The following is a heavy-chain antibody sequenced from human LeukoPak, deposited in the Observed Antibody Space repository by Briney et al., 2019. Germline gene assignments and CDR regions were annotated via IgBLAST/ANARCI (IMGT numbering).Heavy chain of an antibody. Sequence: GGSLRLSCAASGFTFTSYAMHWVRQAPGKGLEYVSAISSNGDRTYYANSVKDRFTISRDNSKNTLYLQMGSLRAEDMAVYYCARVLAGYPDAFDIWGQGTMVTVSS. CDR3: ARVLAGYPDAFDI. CDR2: ISSNGDRT. J-gene: IGHJ3*02. CDR1: GFTFTSYA. V-gene: IGHV3-64*01. D-gene: IGHD3-9*01.